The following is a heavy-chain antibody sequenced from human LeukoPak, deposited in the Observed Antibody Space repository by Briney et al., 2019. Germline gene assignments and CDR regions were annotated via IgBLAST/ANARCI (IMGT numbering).Heavy chain of an antibody. CDR1: GFTFSSYA. V-gene: IGHV3-30-3*01. CDR2: ISYDRCNK. CDR3: ARVGQQLSYYYYGMDV. D-gene: IGHD6-13*01. Sequence: GGSLRLSCAASGFTFSSYAMHWVRQAPGKGLEWVAVISYDRCNKSSPSSVKALFPLSRHNSNNPLYLQMNSLRAEDTSLYYCARVGQQLSYYYYGMDVWGQGTTVTVSS. J-gene: IGHJ6*02.